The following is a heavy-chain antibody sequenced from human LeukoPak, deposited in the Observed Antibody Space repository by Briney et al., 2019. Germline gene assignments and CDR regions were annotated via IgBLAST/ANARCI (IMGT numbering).Heavy chain of an antibody. Sequence: GGSLRLSCAAPGFTFSSYAMSWVRQAPGKGLEWVSAISGSGGSTYYVDSVKGRFTISRDNSKNMLYLQMNSLRAEDTAVYYCAKDIAVAGTGVDYWGQGTLVTVSS. V-gene: IGHV3-23*01. D-gene: IGHD6-19*01. CDR3: AKDIAVAGTGVDY. CDR2: ISGSGGST. CDR1: GFTFSSYA. J-gene: IGHJ4*02.